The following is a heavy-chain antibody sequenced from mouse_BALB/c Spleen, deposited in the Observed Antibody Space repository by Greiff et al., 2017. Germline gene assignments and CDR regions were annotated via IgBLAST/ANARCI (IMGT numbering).Heavy chain of an antibody. CDR1: GFTFSSYA. V-gene: IGHV5-6-5*01. D-gene: IGHD2-14*01. CDR2: ISSGGST. J-gene: IGHJ3*01. Sequence: EVKLVESGGGLVKPGGSLKLSCAASGFTFSSYAMSWVRQTPEKRLEWVASISSGGSTYYPDSVKGRFTISRDNARNILYLQMSSLRSEDTAMYYCAREVRRGAWFAYWGQGTLVTVSA. CDR3: AREVRRGAWFAY.